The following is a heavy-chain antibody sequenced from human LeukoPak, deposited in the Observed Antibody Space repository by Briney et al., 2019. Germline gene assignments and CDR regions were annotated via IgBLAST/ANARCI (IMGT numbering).Heavy chain of an antibody. D-gene: IGHD1-26*01. J-gene: IGHJ5*02. Sequence: SETLSLTCTVSGGSISSYYWSWIRQPPGKGLEWIGYIYYSGSTNYNPSLKSRVTISVDTSKNQFSLKLSSVTAADTAVYYCARAGQGGIDWFDPWGQGTLVTVSS. V-gene: IGHV4-59*01. CDR2: IYYSGST. CDR1: GGSISSYY. CDR3: ARAGQGGIDWFDP.